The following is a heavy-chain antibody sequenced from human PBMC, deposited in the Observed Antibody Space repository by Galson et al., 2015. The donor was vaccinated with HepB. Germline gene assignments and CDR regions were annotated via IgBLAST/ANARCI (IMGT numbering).Heavy chain of an antibody. D-gene: IGHD4-17*01. J-gene: IGHJ4*02. CDR1: GYTFTSFG. CDR3: ARGTVTTPFDY. V-gene: IGHV1-18*01. Sequence: SVKVSCKASGYTFTSFGIGWVRQAPGQGLEWMGWISVYSGKTNYAQKVQGRVTMTTDTSTGTAYMELRSLRSGDTAVYYCARGTVTTPFDYWGQGTLVTVSS. CDR2: ISVYSGKT.